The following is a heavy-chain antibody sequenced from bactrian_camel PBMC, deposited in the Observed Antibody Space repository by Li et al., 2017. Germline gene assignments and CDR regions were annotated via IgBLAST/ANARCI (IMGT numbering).Heavy chain of an antibody. CDR1: GSTSSSYC. Sequence: HVQLVESGGGSVQSGGSLRLSCAASGSTSSSYCMGWFRQAPGKEREKVAVVVSDGGTTYADSVQGRFTISRDNAKNTVHLQLNSLKTEDMAMYYCAKVDWDYGLGTPHFGYWGQGTQVTVS. J-gene: IGHJ6*01. D-gene: IGHD5*01. CDR3: AKVDWDYGLGTPHFGY. V-gene: IGHV3S53*01. CDR2: VVSDGGT.